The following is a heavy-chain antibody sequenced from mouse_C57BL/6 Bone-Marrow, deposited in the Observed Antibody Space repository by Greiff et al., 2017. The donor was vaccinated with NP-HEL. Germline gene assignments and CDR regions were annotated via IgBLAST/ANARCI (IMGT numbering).Heavy chain of an antibody. CDR2: ISNGGGST. V-gene: IGHV5-12*01. CDR3: ARDGYDYLDY. D-gene: IGHD1-2*01. J-gene: IGHJ2*01. CDR1: GFTFSDYY. Sequence: EVKLMESGGGLVQPGGSLKLSCAASGFTFSDYYMYWVRQTPEKRLEWVAYISNGGGSTYYPDTVKGRFTISRDNAKNTLYLQMSRLKSEDTAMYYCARDGYDYLDYWGQGTTLTVSS.